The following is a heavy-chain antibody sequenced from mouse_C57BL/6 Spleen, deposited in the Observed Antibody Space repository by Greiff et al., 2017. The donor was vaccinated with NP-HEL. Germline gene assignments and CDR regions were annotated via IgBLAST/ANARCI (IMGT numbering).Heavy chain of an antibody. J-gene: IGHJ4*01. CDR3: ARGLGEMDY. V-gene: IGHV1-61*01. CDR1: GYTFTSYW. CDR2: IYPSDSET. D-gene: IGHD3-3*01. Sequence: QVQLKQPGAELVRPGSSVKLSCKASGYTFTSYWMDWVKQRPGQGLEWIGNIYPSDSETHYNQKFKDKATLTVDQSSDIAYMQLSSLTSEDSAVYYCARGLGEMDYWGQGTSVTVSS.